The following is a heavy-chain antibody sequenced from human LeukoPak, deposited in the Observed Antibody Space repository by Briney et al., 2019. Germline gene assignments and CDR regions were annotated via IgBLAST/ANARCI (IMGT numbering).Heavy chain of an antibody. J-gene: IGHJ4*02. CDR1: GNIFTSYD. D-gene: IGHD2-15*01. Sequence: ASVKVSCKASGNIFTSYDINWVRQATGHGLEWMGWMNPNSGNTGYAQKFQGRVTMTRNTSINTAYMELSSLRSEDTAVYHCARGPGGVAATASMDYWGQGTLVTVSS. CDR2: MNPNSGNT. V-gene: IGHV1-8*01. CDR3: ARGPGGVAATASMDY.